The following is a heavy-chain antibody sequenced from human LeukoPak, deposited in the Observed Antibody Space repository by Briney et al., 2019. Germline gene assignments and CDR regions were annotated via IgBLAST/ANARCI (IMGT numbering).Heavy chain of an antibody. CDR3: ARSMVRGVNLYFDP. CDR1: GYTLTNNW. J-gene: IGHJ5*02. CDR2: IYPGDSDT. Sequence: GESLKISCKISGYTLTNNWIGWVRQVPGKGLEWMGIIYPGDSDTRYSPSFQGQVTISADKSISTAYLQWSSLKASDTAMYYCARSMVRGVNLYFDPWGQGTLVTVSS. V-gene: IGHV5-51*01. D-gene: IGHD3-10*01.